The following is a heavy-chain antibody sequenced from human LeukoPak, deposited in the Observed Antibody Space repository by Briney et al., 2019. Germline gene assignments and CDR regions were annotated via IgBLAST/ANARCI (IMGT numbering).Heavy chain of an antibody. CDR2: IIPIFGTA. CDR1: GGTFSSYA. J-gene: IGHJ4*02. D-gene: IGHD3-3*01. CDR3: ARQAHYYDFWSGYFTAPNIFYFDY. V-gene: IGHV1-69*05. Sequence: GASVKVSXKASGGTFSSYAISWVRQAPGQGLEWMGGIIPIFGTANYAQKFQGRVTITTDESTSTAYMELSSLRSEDTAVYYCARQAHYYDFWSGYFTAPNIFYFDYWGQGTLVTVSS.